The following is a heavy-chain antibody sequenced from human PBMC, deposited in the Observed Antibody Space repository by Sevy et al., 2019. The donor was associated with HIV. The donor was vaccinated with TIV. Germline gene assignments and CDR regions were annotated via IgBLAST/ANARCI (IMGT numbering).Heavy chain of an antibody. CDR1: GFIFSGYG. Sequence: GGSLRLSCAASGFIFSGYGMHWVRQAPGRGPEWVSFISFDGNKKYYAEFVKGRFTVSKDTSKNTLFLEMNSLGGEDTAVYFCAKEERGCYEYTAGYYADGPSVDYWRQGTLVTVSS. CDR2: ISFDGNKK. J-gene: IGHJ4*01. D-gene: IGHD3-16*01. V-gene: IGHV3-30*18. CDR3: AKEERGCYEYTAGYYADGPSVDY.